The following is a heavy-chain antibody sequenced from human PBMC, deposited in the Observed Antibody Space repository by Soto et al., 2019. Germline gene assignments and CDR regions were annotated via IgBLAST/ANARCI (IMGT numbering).Heavy chain of an antibody. Sequence: QEQLVESGGGVVQPGRSLRLSCVASGFTFRSYGMYWVRQAQGKGLEWVATIWYDGSSKYYADSVKGRFIISRDNSNNTLYLQLNSLRVDDTAVYYCARWIEFSAFDVWGQGTLVTVSA. CDR2: IWYDGSSK. V-gene: IGHV3-33*01. CDR3: ARWIEFSAFDV. CDR1: GFTFRSYG. J-gene: IGHJ3*01. D-gene: IGHD2-2*03.